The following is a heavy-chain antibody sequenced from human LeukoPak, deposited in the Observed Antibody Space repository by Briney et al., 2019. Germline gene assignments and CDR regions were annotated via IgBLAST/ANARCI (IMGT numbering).Heavy chain of an antibody. CDR1: GFTFSSYA. CDR2: ISYDGSNK. D-gene: IGHD6-19*01. Sequence: SGGSLRLSCAASGFTFSSYAMHWVRQAPGKGLEWVAVISYDGSNKYYADSVEGRFTISRDNSKNTLYLQMNSLRAEDTAVYYCARERLVAYYYYGMDVWGQGTTVTVSS. CDR3: ARERLVAYYYYGMDV. V-gene: IGHV3-30*04. J-gene: IGHJ6*02.